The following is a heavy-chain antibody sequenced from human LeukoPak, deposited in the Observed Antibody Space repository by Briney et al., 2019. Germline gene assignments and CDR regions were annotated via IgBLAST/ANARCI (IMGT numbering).Heavy chain of an antibody. CDR1: GFTFSSYW. J-gene: IGHJ4*02. Sequence: GGSLRLSCAASGFTFSSYWMHWVRQAPGKGLVWVSRISSDGSSTTYADSVKGRFTISRDNSKNTLYLQMNSLRAEDTAVYYCAIDVQDDLDFWGQGTLVTVSS. CDR2: ISSDGSST. CDR3: AIDVQDDLDF. V-gene: IGHV3-74*01. D-gene: IGHD1-1*01.